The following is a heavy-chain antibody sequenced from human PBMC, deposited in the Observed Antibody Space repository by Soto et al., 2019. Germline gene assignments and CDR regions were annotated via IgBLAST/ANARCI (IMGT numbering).Heavy chain of an antibody. J-gene: IGHJ6*02. Sequence: PSQTLSLTCVISGDSVSSNSAVWNWIRQSPSRGLEWLGRTYYRSKWYNDYAVSVKSRININPDTTKNQFSLQLNSVTAADTAVYYCARAIVVTIGGMDVWGQGTTVTVSS. V-gene: IGHV6-1*01. D-gene: IGHD5-12*01. CDR2: TYYRSKWYN. CDR3: ARAIVVTIGGMDV. CDR1: GDSVSSNSAV.